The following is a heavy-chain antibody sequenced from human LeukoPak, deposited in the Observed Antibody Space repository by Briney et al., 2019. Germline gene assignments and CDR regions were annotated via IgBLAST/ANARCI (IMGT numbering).Heavy chain of an antibody. CDR2: INHSGST. V-gene: IGHV4-34*01. D-gene: IGHD3-10*01. CDR1: GGSFSGYY. CDR3: ARDAAIGSGTSGAFDI. Sequence: SETLSLTCAVYGGSFSGYYWSWIRQPPGKGLEWIGEINHSGSTYYNPSLKSRVTISVDKSKNHFSLKLSSVTAADTAVYYCARDAAIGSGTSGAFDIWGQGTMVTVSS. J-gene: IGHJ3*02.